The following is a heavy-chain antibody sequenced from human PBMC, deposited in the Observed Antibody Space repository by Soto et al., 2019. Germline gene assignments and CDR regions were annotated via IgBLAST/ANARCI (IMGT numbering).Heavy chain of an antibody. D-gene: IGHD5-12*01. Sequence: QVQLVQSGPEVKKPGASVKVSCETSGYTFTTYGISWVRQAPGQVLEWMGWTSGYNDNTNYAQKFQGRVTMTTDTSRNTAYMELKSLRSDDTAVYYCARDVDVLTTAPGDYWGQGTLVTVSS. V-gene: IGHV1-18*04. J-gene: IGHJ4*02. CDR2: TSGYNDNT. CDR1: GYTFTTYG. CDR3: ARDVDVLTTAPGDY.